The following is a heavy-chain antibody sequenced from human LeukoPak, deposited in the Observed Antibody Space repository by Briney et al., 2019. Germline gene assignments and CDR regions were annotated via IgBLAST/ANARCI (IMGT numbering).Heavy chain of an antibody. CDR1: GFSFSSYS. D-gene: IGHD4-23*01. CDR2: ISGSGSRI. CDR3: ARAPPDYGGYTNDC. J-gene: IGHJ4*02. Sequence: GGSLRLSCSISGFSFSSYSMNWVRQAPGKGLEWVSYISGSGSRIYYADSVKGRFTISRDNAKNSLYLQLNTLRAEDTAVYYCARAPPDYGGYTNDCWGQGTLVTVSS. V-gene: IGHV3-48*01.